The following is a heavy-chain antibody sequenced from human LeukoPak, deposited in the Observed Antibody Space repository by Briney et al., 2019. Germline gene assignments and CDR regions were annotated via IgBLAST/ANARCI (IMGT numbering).Heavy chain of an antibody. CDR3: ARDSYYYGSGGAFDI. V-gene: IGHV3-21*01. Sequence: GGSLRLSCAASGFTFSSYSMNWVRQAPGKGLEWVSSISSSSSYIYYADSVKGRFTISRDNSKNTLYLQMNSLRAEDTAVYYCARDSYYYGSGGAFDIWGQGTMVTVSS. J-gene: IGHJ3*02. CDR2: ISSSSSYI. CDR1: GFTFSSYS. D-gene: IGHD3-10*01.